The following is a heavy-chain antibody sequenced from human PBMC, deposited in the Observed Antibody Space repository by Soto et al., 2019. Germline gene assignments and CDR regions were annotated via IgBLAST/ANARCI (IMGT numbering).Heavy chain of an antibody. CDR1: GYTFTKYY. D-gene: IGHD3-16*01. Sequence: RASVKVSCKASGYTFTKYYVHWVRQAPGQGFEWMGMINPSDGSTYYTQRFEGRATWARDTSTSTVYLELSSLRSEDTAVYYCAGVGGVRFRYPWFDPWGQGTLVTVSS. V-gene: IGHV1-46*01. J-gene: IGHJ5*02. CDR3: AGVGGVRFRYPWFDP. CDR2: INPSDGST.